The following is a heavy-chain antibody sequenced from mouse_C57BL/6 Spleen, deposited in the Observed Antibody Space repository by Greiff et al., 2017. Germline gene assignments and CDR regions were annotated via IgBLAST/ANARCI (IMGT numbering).Heavy chain of an antibody. CDR2: IYPGDGDT. J-gene: IGHJ2*01. V-gene: IGHV1-80*01. D-gene: IGHD4-1*01. CDR1: GYAFSSYW. Sequence: QVQLQQSGAELVKPGASVKISCKASGYAFSSYWMNWVKQRPGKGLEWIGQIYPGDGDTNYNGKFKGKATLTADKSSSTASMQLSSLTSADSAVYFCARLTGTKGFDYWGQGTTLTVSS. CDR3: ARLTGTKGFDY.